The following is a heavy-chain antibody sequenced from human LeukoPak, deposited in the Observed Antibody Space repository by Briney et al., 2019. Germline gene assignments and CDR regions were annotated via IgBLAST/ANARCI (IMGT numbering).Heavy chain of an antibody. Sequence: PSESLSLTCTVSGGSISSYYWGWIRQPPGKGLEWLGNIGNMYYGGSTKYSPSLKSRVTISGDSSKNQFSLKLTSVTAADTAVYYCARDHSTGIDYWGQGTLVTVSS. J-gene: IGHJ4*02. V-gene: IGHV4-59*01. CDR1: GGSISSYY. CDR3: ARDHSTGIDY. D-gene: IGHD2/OR15-2a*01. CDR2: MYYGGST.